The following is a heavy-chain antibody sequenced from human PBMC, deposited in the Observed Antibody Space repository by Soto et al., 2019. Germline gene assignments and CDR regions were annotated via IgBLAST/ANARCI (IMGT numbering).Heavy chain of an antibody. V-gene: IGHV6-1*01. CDR1: GDSFSSNSAA. J-gene: IGHJ6*03. Sequence: PSQTLSLTCAISGDSFSSNSAALNWIRLSPSRGLEWLARTYYRSRWYNDYAVSVRSRITVNPDTSKNQFSLQLTSVTPEDTAVYYCAGTTSHQWYYMDVWGKGTTVTVSS. CDR2: TYYRSRWYN. CDR3: AGTTSHQWYYMDV. D-gene: IGHD1-7*01.